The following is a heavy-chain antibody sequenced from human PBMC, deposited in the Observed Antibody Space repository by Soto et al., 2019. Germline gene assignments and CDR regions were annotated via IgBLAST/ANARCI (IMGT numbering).Heavy chain of an antibody. D-gene: IGHD3-22*01. J-gene: IGHJ4*02. Sequence: TGGSLRLSCATSGFTVSSIFMSWVRQAPGKGLEWVSVIYSGGSTYYADSVKGRFTISRDSSKNTLFLQMNSLRVEDTAVYYCARQGYYDSSGYYDYWGQGTLVTVSS. CDR3: ARQGYYDSSGYYDY. CDR1: GFTVSSIF. CDR2: IYSGGST. V-gene: IGHV3-66*04.